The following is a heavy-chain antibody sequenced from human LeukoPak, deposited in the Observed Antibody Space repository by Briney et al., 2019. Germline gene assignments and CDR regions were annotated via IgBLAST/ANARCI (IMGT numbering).Heavy chain of an antibody. Sequence: SETLSLTCTVSGGSISSYYWSWIRQPPGKGLEWIGYIYYSGSTNYNPSLKSRVTISVDTSKNQFSLKLSSVTAADTAVYYCARIRGITYYFDYWGQGTLVTVSS. D-gene: IGHD3-16*01. CDR1: GGSISSYY. V-gene: IGHV4-59*08. CDR2: IYYSGST. CDR3: ARIRGITYYFDY. J-gene: IGHJ4*02.